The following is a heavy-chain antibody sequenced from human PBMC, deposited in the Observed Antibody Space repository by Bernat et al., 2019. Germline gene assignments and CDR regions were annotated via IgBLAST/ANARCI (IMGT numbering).Heavy chain of an antibody. D-gene: IGHD3-16*01. CDR2: IYYSVST. CDR3: AGCKDAGGSAGEAVDD. J-gene: IGHJ3*01. CDR1: GGSISSYL. V-gene: IGHV4-59*12. Sequence: QVQLQESGPGLVKPSETLPLTCTVSGGSISSYLWSWIRQSPGKGLEWIGYIYYSVSTNYNPSLKSRVTMSVDTSKKQFSLKLSSVTAAGTAVYYCAGCKDAGGSAGEAVDDWGEG.